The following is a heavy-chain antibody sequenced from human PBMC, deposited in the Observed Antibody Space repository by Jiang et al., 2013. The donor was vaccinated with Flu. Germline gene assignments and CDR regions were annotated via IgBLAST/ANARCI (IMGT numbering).Heavy chain of an antibody. J-gene: IGHJ3*02. CDR2: IIPILGIA. V-gene: IGHV1-69*04. Sequence: GAEVKKPGSSVKVSCKASGGTFSSYAISWVRQAPGQGLEWMGRIIPILGIANYAQKFQGRVTITADKSTSTAYMELSSLRSEDTAVYYCARRRRIAVAGTEEVAAFDIWGQGTMVTVSS. CDR3: ARRRRIAVAGTEEVAAFDI. CDR1: GGTFSSYA. D-gene: IGHD6-19*01.